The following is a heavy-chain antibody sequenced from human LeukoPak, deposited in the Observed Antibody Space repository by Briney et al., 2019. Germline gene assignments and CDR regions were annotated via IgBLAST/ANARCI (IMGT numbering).Heavy chain of an antibody. D-gene: IGHD6-25*01. CDR1: GLTVSSNY. CDR2: IHSGGST. V-gene: IGHV3-53*01. Sequence: GGSLRLSCAASGLTVSSNYMNWVRQAPGKGLEWVSVIHSGGSTYYADSVKGRFIISRDNAKNSLFLQLNSLRDEDTAVYYCARITGIEAAGDYWGQGTLVTVSS. CDR3: ARITGIEAAGDY. J-gene: IGHJ4*02.